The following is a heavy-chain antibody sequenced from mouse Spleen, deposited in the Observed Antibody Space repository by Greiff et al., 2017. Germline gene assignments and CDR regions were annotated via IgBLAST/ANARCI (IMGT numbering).Heavy chain of an antibody. CDR2: IYPGDGDT. Sequence: QVQLQQSGPELVKPGASVKISCKASGYAFSSSWMNWVKQRPGKGLEWIGRIYPGDGDTNYNGKFKGKATLTADKSSSTAYMQLSSLTSEDSAVYFCAREGYYGSSYRYAMDYWGQGTSVTVSS. J-gene: IGHJ4*01. CDR1: GYAFSSSW. D-gene: IGHD1-1*01. CDR3: AREGYYGSSYRYAMDY. V-gene: IGHV1-82*01.